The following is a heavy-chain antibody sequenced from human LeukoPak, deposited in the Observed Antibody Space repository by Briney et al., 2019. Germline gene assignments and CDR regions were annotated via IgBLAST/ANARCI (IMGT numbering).Heavy chain of an antibody. V-gene: IGHV1-69*13. D-gene: IGHD5-24*01. J-gene: IGHJ5*02. CDR1: GYTFTSYY. CDR3: ARGGDGYNYGPFDP. Sequence: SVKVSCKASGYTFTSYYMHWVRQAPGQGLEWMGGIIPIFGTANYAQKFQGRVTITADESTSTAYMELSSLRSEDTAVYYCARGGDGYNYGPFDPWGQGTLVTVSS. CDR2: IIPIFGTA.